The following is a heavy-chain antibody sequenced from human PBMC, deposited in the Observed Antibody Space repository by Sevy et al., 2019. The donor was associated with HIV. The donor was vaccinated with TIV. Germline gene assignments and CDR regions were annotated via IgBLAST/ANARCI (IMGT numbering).Heavy chain of an antibody. CDR3: AREGRWGAFDI. CDR1: GFTFSSYE. J-gene: IGHJ3*02. V-gene: IGHV3-48*03. CDR2: ISSSGSTI. Sequence: GGSPRLSCAASGFTFSSYEMNWVRQAPGKGLEWVSYISSSGSTIYYADSVKGRFTISRDNAKNSLYLQMNSLRAEDTAVYYCAREGRWGAFDIWGQGTMVTVSS. D-gene: IGHD4-17*01.